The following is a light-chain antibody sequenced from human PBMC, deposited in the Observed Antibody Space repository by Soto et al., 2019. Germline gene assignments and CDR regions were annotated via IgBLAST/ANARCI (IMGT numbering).Light chain of an antibody. CDR3: SSYTSGSVWV. J-gene: IGLJ3*02. Sequence: QSALTQPASVSGSPGQSITISCTGTSSDFGNYVSWYQRLPGKAPKLMIYEVSNRPSGVSNRFSGSKSANTASLTISGLQAEDEADYYCSSYTSGSVWVFGGGTKLTVL. CDR1: SSDFGNY. V-gene: IGLV2-14*01. CDR2: EVS.